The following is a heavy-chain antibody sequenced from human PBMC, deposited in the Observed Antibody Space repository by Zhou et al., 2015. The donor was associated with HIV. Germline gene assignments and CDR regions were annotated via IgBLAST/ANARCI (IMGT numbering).Heavy chain of an antibody. V-gene: IGHV1-69*06. CDR1: GGTFSSYA. D-gene: IGHD1-26*01. Sequence: QVQLVQSGAEVKKPGSSVKVSCKASGGTFSSYAISWVRQAPGQGLEWMGGIIPIFGTANYAQKFQGRVTITADKSTSTAYMELSSLRSEDTAVYYCARDLTIPIVGATTHTDWFDPWGQGTLVTVSS. CDR3: ARDLTIPIVGATTHTDWFDP. CDR2: IIPIFGTA. J-gene: IGHJ5*02.